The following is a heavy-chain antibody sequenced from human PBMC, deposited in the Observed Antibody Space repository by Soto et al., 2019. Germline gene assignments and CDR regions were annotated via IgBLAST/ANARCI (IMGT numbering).Heavy chain of an antibody. CDR1: GFTFSSYW. V-gene: IGHV3-7*01. CDR3: ARDKGIAAAGLWFDP. Sequence: WGSLRLSCAASGFTFSSYWMSWVRQAPGKGLEWVANIKQDGSEKYYVDSVKGRFTISRDNAKNSLYLQMNSLRAEDTAVYYCARDKGIAAAGLWFDPWGQGTLVTVSS. CDR2: IKQDGSEK. J-gene: IGHJ5*02. D-gene: IGHD6-13*01.